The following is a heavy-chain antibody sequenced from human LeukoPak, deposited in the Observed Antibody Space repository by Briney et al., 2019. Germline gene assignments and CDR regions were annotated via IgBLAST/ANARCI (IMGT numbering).Heavy chain of an antibody. CDR3: AKGAEYSSSVFDY. Sequence: GGSLRLSCAASGFTFSSYGMHWVRQAPGKGLEWVAVIWYDGSNKYYADSVKGRFTISRDNSKNTLYLQMNSLRAEDTAVYYCAKGAEYSSSVFDYWGQGTLVTVSS. V-gene: IGHV3-33*06. CDR1: GFTFSSYG. D-gene: IGHD6-6*01. CDR2: IWYDGSNK. J-gene: IGHJ4*02.